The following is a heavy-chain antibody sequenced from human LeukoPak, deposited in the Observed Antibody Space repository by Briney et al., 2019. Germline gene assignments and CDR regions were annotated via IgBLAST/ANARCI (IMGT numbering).Heavy chain of an antibody. V-gene: IGHV3-74*01. J-gene: IGHJ4*02. D-gene: IGHD6-13*01. CDR3: ARETASSSSWYDY. Sequence: GGSLRLSCAASGFTFSSSWMHWVRQAPGKGLVWVSRINNDGSSTSYADSVKGRFTISRDNAKNSLYLQMNNLRPEDTAVYYCARETASSSSWYDYWGLGTLVTVSS. CDR2: INNDGSST. CDR1: GFTFSSSW.